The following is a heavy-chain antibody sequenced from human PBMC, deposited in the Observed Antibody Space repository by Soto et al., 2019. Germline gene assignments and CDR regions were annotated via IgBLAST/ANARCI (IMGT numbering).Heavy chain of an antibody. Sequence: SETLSLTCAVYGGSFSGYYWSWIRQPPGKGLEWIGEINHSGSTNYNPSLKSRVTISVDTSKNQFSLKLSSVTAADTAVYYCARTGTYYDFWSGYYVIDPWGQGTLVTVSS. J-gene: IGHJ5*02. CDR3: ARTGTYYDFWSGYYVIDP. V-gene: IGHV4-34*01. CDR1: GGSFSGYY. D-gene: IGHD3-3*01. CDR2: INHSGST.